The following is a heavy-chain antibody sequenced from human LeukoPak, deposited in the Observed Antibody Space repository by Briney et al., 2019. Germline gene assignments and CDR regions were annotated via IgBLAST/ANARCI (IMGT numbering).Heavy chain of an antibody. CDR1: GFTFSSYS. V-gene: IGHV3-48*01. D-gene: IGHD3-16*02. J-gene: IGHJ4*02. CDR3: AHIARYRGNDY. CDR2: ISSSSSTI. Sequence: GGSLRLSCAASGFTFSSYSMNWVRQAPGKGLEWVSYISSSSSTIYYADSVKGRFTISRDNAKNSLYLQMDSLRAEDTAVYYCAHIARYRGNDYWGQGTLVTVSS.